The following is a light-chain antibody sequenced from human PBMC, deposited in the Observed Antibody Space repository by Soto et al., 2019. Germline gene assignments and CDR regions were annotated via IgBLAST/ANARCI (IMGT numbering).Light chain of an antibody. CDR1: SSAVGGYRY. Sequence: QSALTQPASVSGSPGQSITIYCTGPSSAVGGYRYVSWYQQHPGQSPQLIIYNNNNRPPGVPDRFSGSKSGTSASLAITGLQAEDEADYDCQSSDSSRSDDYVFGTGTKFTVL. CDR3: QSSDSSRSDDYV. CDR2: NNN. V-gene: IGLV2-14*03. J-gene: IGLJ1*01.